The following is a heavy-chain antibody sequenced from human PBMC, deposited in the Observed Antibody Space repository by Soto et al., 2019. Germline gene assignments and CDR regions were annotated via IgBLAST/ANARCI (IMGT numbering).Heavy chain of an antibody. D-gene: IGHD2-15*01. Sequence: QVQLVESGGGVVQPGRSLRLSCAASGFTFSSYGMHWVRQAPGKGLEWVAVIWYDGSNKYYADSVKGRFTISRDNSKNTLYLQMNSLRAEDKAVYYCARDTYCSGGSCYFYYYYYMDVWGKGTTVTVSS. CDR3: ARDTYCSGGSCYFYYYYYMDV. V-gene: IGHV3-33*01. CDR1: GFTFSSYG. J-gene: IGHJ6*03. CDR2: IWYDGSNK.